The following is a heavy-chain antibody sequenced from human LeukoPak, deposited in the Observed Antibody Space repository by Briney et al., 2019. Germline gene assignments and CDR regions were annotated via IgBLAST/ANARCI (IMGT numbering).Heavy chain of an antibody. V-gene: IGHV3-23*01. J-gene: IGHJ5*02. Sequence: GGSLRLSCAASGFTFTRYTISWVRQAPGKGLDWVSGISGSGGTTYYADSVKGRFTTSKDNPKNTVYLQMNSLRAEDTAVYYCANLEITMIRGPWGQGTLVTVSS. CDR2: ISGSGGTT. D-gene: IGHD3-10*01. CDR3: ANLEITMIRGP. CDR1: GFTFTRYT.